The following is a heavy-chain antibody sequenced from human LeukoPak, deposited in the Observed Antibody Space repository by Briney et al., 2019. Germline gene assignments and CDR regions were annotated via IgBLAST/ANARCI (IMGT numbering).Heavy chain of an antibody. CDR3: ARATEHGYNR. Sequence: SETRSLTCTVSGGSISSYYWSWIRQPPGKGLEWIGYIYYSGSTNYNPSLKSRVTISVDTSKNQFSLKLGSVTAADTAVYYCARATEHGYNRWGQGTLVTVSS. CDR2: IYYSGST. D-gene: IGHD5-24*01. CDR1: GGSISSYY. V-gene: IGHV4-59*01. J-gene: IGHJ4*02.